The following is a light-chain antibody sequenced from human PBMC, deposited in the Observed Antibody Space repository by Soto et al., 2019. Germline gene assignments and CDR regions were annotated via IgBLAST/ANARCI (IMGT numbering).Light chain of an antibody. CDR3: MQALQSPWT. Sequence: DIVMTQSPLSLPVTPGEPASMSCRSSQSLLHSNGYNYLDWYLQKPRQSPQLLIYLGSNRASGVPDRFSGSGSGTDFTLEISRVEAEDVGVYYCMQALQSPWTFGQGTKVEIK. CDR2: LGS. CDR1: QSLLHSNGYNY. V-gene: IGKV2-28*01. J-gene: IGKJ1*01.